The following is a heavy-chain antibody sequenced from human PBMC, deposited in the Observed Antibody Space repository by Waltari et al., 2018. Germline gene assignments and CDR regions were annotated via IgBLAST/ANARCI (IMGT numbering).Heavy chain of an antibody. V-gene: IGHV4-38-2*01. CDR3: ARRGIFGAHHPFDY. D-gene: IGHD3-3*01. Sequence: QVQLQESGPGLVKPSETLPPTCAVSGYSISTGYHWGWLRQPPGKGLEWIGSIYHSGSTYYNPSLKSRVTISVDTSKNQFSLKLSSVTAADTAVYYGARRGIFGAHHPFDYWGQGTLVTVSS. CDR2: IYHSGST. J-gene: IGHJ4*02. CDR1: GYSISTGYH.